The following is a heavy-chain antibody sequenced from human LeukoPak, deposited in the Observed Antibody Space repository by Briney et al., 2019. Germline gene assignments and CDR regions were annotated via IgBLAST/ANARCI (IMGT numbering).Heavy chain of an antibody. Sequence: GGSLRLSCAASGFTFSSYSMNWVRQAPGKGLEWVSYISSSSSTIYYADSVKGRFTISRDNAKNSLYLQMNSLRDEDTAVYYWARAASCYDSSGYYSWGQGTLVTVPS. V-gene: IGHV3-48*02. D-gene: IGHD3-22*01. J-gene: IGHJ5*02. CDR3: ARAASCYDSSGYYS. CDR1: GFTFSSYS. CDR2: ISSSSSTI.